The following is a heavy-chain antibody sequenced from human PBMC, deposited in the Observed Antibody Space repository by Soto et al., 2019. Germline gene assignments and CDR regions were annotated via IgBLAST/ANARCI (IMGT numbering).Heavy chain of an antibody. Sequence: QVQLAESGGGVVQPGRSLRLSCAASGFSFSSSGMHWVRQAPGKGLEWVAAIWFDGSNKYYADSVKGRFTVSRDNSKNTVYLHINSLRAEDTAVYYCARESTEYHFDYWVQGTLVTVSS. CDR3: ARESTEYHFDY. J-gene: IGHJ4*02. CDR1: GFSFSSSG. D-gene: IGHD2-2*01. CDR2: IWFDGSNK. V-gene: IGHV3-33*01.